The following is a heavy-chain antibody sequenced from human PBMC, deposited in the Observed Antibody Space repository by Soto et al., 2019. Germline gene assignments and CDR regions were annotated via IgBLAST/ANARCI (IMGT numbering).Heavy chain of an antibody. J-gene: IGHJ4*02. D-gene: IGHD1-20*01. CDR2: ISDSGGST. CDR1: GFTFGSYA. CDR3: AKEQFNCNFDY. Sequence: VGSLRLSCAASGFTFGSYAMSWVRQAPGKGLEWVSTISDSGGSTYYADSVKGRFTISRDNSKNTLYLQMNSLRAEDTAVYYCAKEQFNCNFDYWGQGTLVTVSS. V-gene: IGHV3-23*01.